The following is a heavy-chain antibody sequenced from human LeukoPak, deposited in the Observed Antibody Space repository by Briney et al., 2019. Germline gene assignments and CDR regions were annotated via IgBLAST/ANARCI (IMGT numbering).Heavy chain of an antibody. D-gene: IGHD3-10*01. Sequence: QTGGSLRLSCATSGFTFSGYGMHWLRQAPGKGLEWVTFIRYDGTYKYYADSVQGRFAISRDNSKNTLYLQMNSLRAEDTAVYYCAKDYYGSGSIDYWGQGTLVTVSS. V-gene: IGHV3-30*02. CDR1: GFTFSGYG. CDR2: IRYDGTYK. J-gene: IGHJ4*02. CDR3: AKDYYGSGSIDY.